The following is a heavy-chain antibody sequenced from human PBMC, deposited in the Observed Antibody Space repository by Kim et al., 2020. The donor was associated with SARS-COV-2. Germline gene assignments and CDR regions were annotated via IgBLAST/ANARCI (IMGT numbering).Heavy chain of an antibody. Sequence: SETLSLTCTVSGGSVSSGSYYWSWIRQPPGKGLEWIGYIYYSGSTNYNPSLKSRVTISVDTSKNQFSLKLSSVTAADTAVYYCARNEMSDITIFGVINLKGVFDIWGQGKMVTVSS. CDR2: IYYSGST. J-gene: IGHJ3*02. CDR1: GGSVSSGSYY. V-gene: IGHV4-61*01. CDR3: ARNEMSDITIFGVINLKGVFDI. D-gene: IGHD3-3*01.